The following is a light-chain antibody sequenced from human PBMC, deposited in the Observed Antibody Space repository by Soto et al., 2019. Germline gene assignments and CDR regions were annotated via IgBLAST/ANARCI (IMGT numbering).Light chain of an antibody. Sequence: DIPMTQSPSSVSASIGDSVTITCRASQDIGSWLAWYQQKPGKAPKLLIYAASTLQSGVPLRFSGSGSGKDFSLTINSLQPEDFAIYYCQQANSVPPITFGQGTRLEIK. CDR2: AAS. CDR3: QQANSVPPIT. V-gene: IGKV1-12*01. J-gene: IGKJ5*01. CDR1: QDIGSW.